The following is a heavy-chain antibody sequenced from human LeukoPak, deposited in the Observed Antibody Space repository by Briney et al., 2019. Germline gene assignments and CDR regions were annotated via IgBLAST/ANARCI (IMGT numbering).Heavy chain of an antibody. V-gene: IGHV1-69*10. J-gene: IGHJ3*02. D-gene: IGHD3-3*01. CDR2: IIPILGIA. CDR1: GGTFSSYA. CDR3: ARPYYDFWSGYAYAFDI. Sequence: ASVTVSCKASGGTFSSYAISWVRQAPGQGLEWMGRIIPILGIANYAQKFQGRVTITADKSTSTAYMELSSLRSEDTAVYYCARPYYDFWSGYAYAFDIWGQGTMVTVSS.